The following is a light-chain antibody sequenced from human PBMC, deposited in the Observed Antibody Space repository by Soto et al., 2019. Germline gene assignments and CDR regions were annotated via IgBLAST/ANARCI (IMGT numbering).Light chain of an antibody. CDR3: QQRSNWPT. Sequence: EIVMTQSPSTLSVYPGERATLSCRASQSVSSNLAWYQQKPGQAPRLLIYGASTRATGIPARFSGSGSGTEFTLTISSLQSEDFAVYYCQQRSNWPTFGPGTKVDI. CDR1: QSVSSN. V-gene: IGKV3-15*01. CDR2: GAS. J-gene: IGKJ3*01.